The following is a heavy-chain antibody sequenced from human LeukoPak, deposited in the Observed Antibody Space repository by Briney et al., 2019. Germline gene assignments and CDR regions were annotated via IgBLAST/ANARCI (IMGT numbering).Heavy chain of an antibody. J-gene: IGHJ6*03. CDR1: GFTFSSYA. CDR2: ISYDGSNK. Sequence: GGSLRLSCAASGFTFSSYAMHWVRQAPGKGLEWVAVISYDGSNKYYADSVKGRFTISRDNSKNTLYLQMNSLRAEDTAVYYCARVGSSSSSFNYYYYMDVWGKGTTVTVSS. D-gene: IGHD6-6*01. CDR3: ARVGSSSSSFNYYYYMDV. V-gene: IGHV3-30-3*01.